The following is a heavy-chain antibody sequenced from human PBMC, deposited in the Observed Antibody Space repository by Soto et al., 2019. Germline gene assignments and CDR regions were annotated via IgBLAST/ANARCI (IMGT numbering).Heavy chain of an antibody. Sequence: ASVKVSCKASGYTFTGYYMHWVRQAPGQGLEWMGWINPNSGGTNYAQKFQGWVTMTRDTSISTAYMELSRLRSDGTAVYYCARDIIGSGYYDFNYYYYYGMDVWGQGTTVTVSS. V-gene: IGHV1-2*04. CDR2: INPNSGGT. CDR3: ARDIIGSGYYDFNYYYYYGMDV. J-gene: IGHJ6*02. D-gene: IGHD3-3*01. CDR1: GYTFTGYY.